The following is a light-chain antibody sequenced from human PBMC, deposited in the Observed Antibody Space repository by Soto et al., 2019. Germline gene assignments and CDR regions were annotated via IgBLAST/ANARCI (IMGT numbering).Light chain of an antibody. CDR2: AAS. CDR1: QGIRND. CDR3: QQFNSL. V-gene: IGKV1-17*01. Sequence: DIQMTQSPSSLSASIGDIVTLTCRASQGIRNDLGWYQQRPGKAPERLIYAASSLQSGVPSRFSGSGFGKEFTLTITSLQSEDFATYYCQQFNSLFGQGTRLEIK. J-gene: IGKJ5*01.